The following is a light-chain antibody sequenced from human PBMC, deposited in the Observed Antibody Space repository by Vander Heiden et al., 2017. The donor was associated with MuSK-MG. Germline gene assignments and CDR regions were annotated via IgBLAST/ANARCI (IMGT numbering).Light chain of an antibody. CDR3: QQVDNLPWT. CDR2: DAS. CDR1: EDISNF. J-gene: IGKJ1*01. Sequence: DIQMTQSPSSLSASVGDRVTITCQASEDISNFLNWYQQKPGKAPKLLIFDASDLETGVPSRFSGSGSGTDFTFTISSLQPEDIAEYYCQQVDNLPWTFGQGTKVEIK. V-gene: IGKV1-33*01.